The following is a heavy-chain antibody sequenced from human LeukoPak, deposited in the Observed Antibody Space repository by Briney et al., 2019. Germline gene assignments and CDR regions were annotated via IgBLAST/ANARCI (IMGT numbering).Heavy chain of an antibody. CDR1: GGSISSSSYY. D-gene: IGHD3-22*01. Sequence: SETLSLTCTVSGGSISSSSYYWGWIRQPPGKGLEWIGSIYYSGSTYYNPSLKSRVTISVDTSKNQFSLKLSSVTAADTAVYYCARPGDYYYDSSGSPWHYWGQGTLVTVSS. J-gene: IGHJ4*02. CDR2: IYYSGST. V-gene: IGHV4-39*07. CDR3: ARPGDYYYDSSGSPWHY.